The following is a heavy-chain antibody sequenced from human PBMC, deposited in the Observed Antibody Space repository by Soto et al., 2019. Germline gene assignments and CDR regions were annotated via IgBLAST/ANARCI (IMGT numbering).Heavy chain of an antibody. Sequence: QVQLQQWGAGLLKPSETLSLTCAVYGVSFSGYYWSWIRQPPGKGLEWIGEINHSGSTNYNPSLKSRVTIAVDTSKNQFALKLSSVTAADTAVYYCARPLQKCWTGAFDIWGQGTMVTVSS. CDR3: ARPLQKCWTGAFDI. CDR2: INHSGST. CDR1: GVSFSGYY. D-gene: IGHD1-1*01. J-gene: IGHJ3*02. V-gene: IGHV4-34*01.